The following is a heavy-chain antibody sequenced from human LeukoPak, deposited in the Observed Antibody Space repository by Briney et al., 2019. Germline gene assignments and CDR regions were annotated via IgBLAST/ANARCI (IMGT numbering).Heavy chain of an antibody. V-gene: IGHV3-30*03. Sequence: PGRSLRLSCAASGFTFSSYGMHWVRQAPGKGLEWVAVISYDGSNKYYADSVKGRFTISRDNSKNTLYLQMNSLRAEDTAVYYCASLAADPDYWGQGTLVTVSS. CDR2: ISYDGSNK. J-gene: IGHJ4*02. CDR3: ASLAADPDY. CDR1: GFTFSSYG. D-gene: IGHD6-13*01.